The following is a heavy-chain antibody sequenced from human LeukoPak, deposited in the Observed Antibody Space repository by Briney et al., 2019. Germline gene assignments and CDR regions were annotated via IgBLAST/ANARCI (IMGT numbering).Heavy chain of an antibody. D-gene: IGHD2-8*02. J-gene: IGHJ4*02. CDR2: VDPNNGGT. Sequence: AAVKVSCKASGYTFTGYYTHWVRQAPGQGLEWMGWVDPNNGGTNYAQNFQSRVTMTRDTSISAAYMELSGLRSDDTAVYYCARDSYGGVWSLGYWGQGTLVTVSS. CDR3: ARDSYGGVWSLGY. V-gene: IGHV1-2*02. CDR1: GYTFTGYY.